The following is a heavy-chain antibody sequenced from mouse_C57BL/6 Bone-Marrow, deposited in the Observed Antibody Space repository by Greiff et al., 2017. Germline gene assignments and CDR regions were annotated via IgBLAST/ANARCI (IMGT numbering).Heavy chain of an antibody. CDR3: ARWGLRRGFAY. Sequence: EVKLVESGPGLVKPSQSLSLTCSVTGYSITSGYYWNWIRQFPGNKLEWMGYISYDGSNNYNPSLKNRISITRDTSKNQFFLKLNSVTTEDTATYYCARWGLRRGFAYWGQGTLVTVSA. D-gene: IGHD2-4*01. CDR1: GYSITSGYY. V-gene: IGHV3-6*01. J-gene: IGHJ3*01. CDR2: ISYDGSN.